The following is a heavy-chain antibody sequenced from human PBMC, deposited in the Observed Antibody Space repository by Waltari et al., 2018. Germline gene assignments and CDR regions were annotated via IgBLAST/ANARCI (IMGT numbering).Heavy chain of an antibody. CDR3: ARHSSVAGTISFDY. CDR1: GGSISSGGYY. Sequence: QVQLQESGPGLVKPSQTLSLTCTVSGGSISSGGYYWSWISQHPGKGLEWIGYIYYSGSTYYNPSLKSRVTISVDTSKNQFSLKLSSVTAADTAVYYCARHSSVAGTISFDYWGQGTLVTVSS. V-gene: IGHV4-31*03. J-gene: IGHJ4*02. D-gene: IGHD6-19*01. CDR2: IYYSGST.